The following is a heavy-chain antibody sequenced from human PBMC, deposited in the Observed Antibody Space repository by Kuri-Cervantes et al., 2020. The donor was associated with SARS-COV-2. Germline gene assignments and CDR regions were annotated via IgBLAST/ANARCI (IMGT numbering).Heavy chain of an antibody. CDR2: ISVSGGDT. CDR1: GFTFSSYA. J-gene: IGHJ4*02. CDR3: AKVNGILGSAWYGRAHFDY. D-gene: IGHD6-19*01. V-gene: IGHV3-23*01. Sequence: GESLKISCAASGFTFSSYAMAWVRQAPGKGLEWVSDISVSGGDTHYADSVRGRFTISRDNSKNTLYLQVNSLRAEDTAVYLCAKVNGILGSAWYGRAHFDYWGQGTLVTVSS.